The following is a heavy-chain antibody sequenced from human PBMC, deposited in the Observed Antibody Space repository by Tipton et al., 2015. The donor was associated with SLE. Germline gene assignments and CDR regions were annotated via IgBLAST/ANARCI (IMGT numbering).Heavy chain of an antibody. CDR1: GGSISSGDYY. CDR2: IYYSGST. V-gene: IGHV4-30-4*01. D-gene: IGHD3-22*01. Sequence: TLSLTCTVSGGSISSGDYYWSWIRQPPGKGLEWIGRIYYSGSTYYNPSLKSRVIISVDTSKNQFSLKLSSVTAADTAVYYCARTRDSSGYIDAFDIWGQGTMVTVSS. J-gene: IGHJ3*02. CDR3: ARTRDSSGYIDAFDI.